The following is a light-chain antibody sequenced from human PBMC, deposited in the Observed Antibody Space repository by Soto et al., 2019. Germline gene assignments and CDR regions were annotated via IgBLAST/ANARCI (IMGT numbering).Light chain of an antibody. Sequence: QLVLTQPASVSGSPGQSVTIFCTGTSTDIGSYNLVSWYQQPPGKAPRLLIYETTKRPSGVSNRFSGSKSGNAASLTISGLQAEDEAEYNCCSHRSGNRFIFGGGTKLTVL. CDR3: CSHRSGNRFI. J-gene: IGLJ2*01. CDR1: STDIGSYNL. CDR2: ETT. V-gene: IGLV2-23*01.